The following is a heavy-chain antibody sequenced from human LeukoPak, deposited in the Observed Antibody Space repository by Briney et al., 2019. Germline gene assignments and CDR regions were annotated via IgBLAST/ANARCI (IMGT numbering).Heavy chain of an antibody. J-gene: IGHJ4*02. D-gene: IGHD3-10*01. V-gene: IGHV4-39*06. CDR2: IYYSGST. CDR3: ARVTDERITMVRGVVFDY. Sequence: SETLSLTCTVSGGSISSSSYYWGWIRQPPGKGLEWIGSIYYSGSTYYNPSLKSRVTISVDTSKNQFPLKLSSVTAADTAVYYCARVTDERITMVRGVVFDYWGQGTLVTVSS. CDR1: GGSISSSSYY.